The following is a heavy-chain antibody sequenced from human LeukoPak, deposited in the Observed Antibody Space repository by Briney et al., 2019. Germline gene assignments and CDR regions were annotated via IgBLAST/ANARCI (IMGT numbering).Heavy chain of an antibody. V-gene: IGHV3-9*01. Sequence: GGSLRLSCAASGFTFDDHGMHWVRQLPGKGLQWVSGISWSSGIIGYADSVKGRFTVSRDNARNSLYLQMNSLRAEDTAVYYCARDAYCSGGSCYPYGMDVWGQGTTVTVSS. D-gene: IGHD2-15*01. CDR3: ARDAYCSGGSCYPYGMDV. CDR1: GFTFDDHG. CDR2: ISWSSGII. J-gene: IGHJ6*02.